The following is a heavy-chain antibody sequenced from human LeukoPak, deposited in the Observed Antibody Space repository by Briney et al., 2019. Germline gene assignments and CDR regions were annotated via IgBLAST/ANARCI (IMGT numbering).Heavy chain of an antibody. CDR3: ARDLPDY. J-gene: IGHJ4*02. V-gene: IGHV3-30*04. CDR2: ISYDGSNK. Sequence: GGSLRLSCAASGFTFSSYAMHWVRQAPGKGLEWVVVISYDGSNKYYADSVKGRFTISRDNSKNTLYLQMNSLRAEDTAVYYCARDLPDYWGQGTLVTVSS. CDR1: GFTFSSYA.